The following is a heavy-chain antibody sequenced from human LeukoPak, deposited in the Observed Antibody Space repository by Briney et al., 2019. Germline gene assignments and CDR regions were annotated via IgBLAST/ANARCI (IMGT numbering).Heavy chain of an antibody. V-gene: IGHV4-34*01. CDR3: ARGGSGDIVVVPAANLRWFDP. J-gene: IGHJ5*02. Sequence: SETLSLTCAVYGGSFSGYYWSWVRQPPGKGLEWIGEINHSGSTNYNPSLKSRVTTSVDTSKNQFPLKLSSVTAADTAVYYCARGGSGDIVVVPAANLRWFDPWGQGTLVTVSS. CDR2: INHSGST. CDR1: GGSFSGYY. D-gene: IGHD2-2*01.